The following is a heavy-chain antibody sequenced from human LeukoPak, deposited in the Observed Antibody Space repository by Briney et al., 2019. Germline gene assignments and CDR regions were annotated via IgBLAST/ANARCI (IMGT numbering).Heavy chain of an antibody. CDR3: ARGSGYCSSTSCYFNDFWSGYYAYYFDY. V-gene: IGHV4-31*03. CDR2: IYYSGST. CDR1: GGSISSGGYY. Sequence: SQTLSLTCTVSGGSISSGGYYWSWIRQHPGKGLEWIGYIYYSGSTNYNPSLKSRVTISVDTSKNQFSLKLSSVTAADTAVYYCARGSGYCSSTSCYFNDFWSGYYAYYFDYWGQGTLVTVSS. D-gene: IGHD2-2*01. J-gene: IGHJ4*02.